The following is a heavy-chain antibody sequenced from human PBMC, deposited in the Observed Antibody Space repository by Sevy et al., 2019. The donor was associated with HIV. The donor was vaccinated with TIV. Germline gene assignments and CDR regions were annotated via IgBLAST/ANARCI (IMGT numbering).Heavy chain of an antibody. CDR1: GGTFSRDG. Sequence: SVKVSCKASGGTFSRDGISWVRQAPGQGLEWMGGIISFFDMTNYAQKFQGRVTITADESTSTVYMELSSLRFEDTAVYYCARGGGSGWYYFYSWGQGTLVTVSS. J-gene: IGHJ4*02. CDR2: IISFFDMT. V-gene: IGHV1-69*13. D-gene: IGHD6-19*01. CDR3: ARGGGSGWYYFYS.